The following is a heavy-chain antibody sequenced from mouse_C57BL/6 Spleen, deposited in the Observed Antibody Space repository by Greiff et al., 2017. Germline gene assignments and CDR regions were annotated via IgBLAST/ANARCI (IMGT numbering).Heavy chain of an antibody. D-gene: IGHD2-3*01. V-gene: IGHV1-69*01. CDR2: IDPSDSYT. CDR3: ARTLYDTFAY. J-gene: IGHJ3*01. Sequence: QVQLQQPGAELVMPGASVKLSCKASGYTFTSYWMHWVKQRPGQGLEWIGEIDPSDSYTNYNQKFKGKSTLTVDKSSSTAYMQLSSLTSEDSAVYYCARTLYDTFAYWGQGTLVTVSA. CDR1: GYTFTSYW.